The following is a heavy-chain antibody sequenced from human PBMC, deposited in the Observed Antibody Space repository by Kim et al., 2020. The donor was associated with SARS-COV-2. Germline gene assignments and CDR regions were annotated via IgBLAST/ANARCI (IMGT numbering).Heavy chain of an antibody. V-gene: IGHV4-39*01. J-gene: IGHJ6*02. Sequence: SETLSLTCTVSGGSISSSSYYWGWIRQPPGKGLEWIGSIYYSGSTYYNPSLKSRVTISVDTSKNQFSLKLSSVTAADTAVYYCARHRWAAAGTSSRYYYGMDVWGQGTTVTVSS. CDR3: ARHRWAAAGTSSRYYYGMDV. CDR2: IYYSGST. D-gene: IGHD6-13*01. CDR1: GGSISSSSYY.